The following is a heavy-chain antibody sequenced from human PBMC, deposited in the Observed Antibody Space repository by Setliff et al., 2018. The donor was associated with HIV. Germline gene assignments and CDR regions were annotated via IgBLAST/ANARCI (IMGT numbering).Heavy chain of an antibody. CDR3: ARDFKGTRIWFGELDAFDI. D-gene: IGHD3-10*01. CDR1: GFTFSSYS. CDR2: ISSSSSYI. Sequence: LRLSCAASGFTFSSYSMNWVRQAPGKGLEWVSSISSSSSYIHYADSVKGRFTISRDNAKNSLYVQMNSLRAEDTAVYYCARDFKGTRIWFGELDAFDIWGQGTAVTVS. J-gene: IGHJ3*02. V-gene: IGHV3-21*01.